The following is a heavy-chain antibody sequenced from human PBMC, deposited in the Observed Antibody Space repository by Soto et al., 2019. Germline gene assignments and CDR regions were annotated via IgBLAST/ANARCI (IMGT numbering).Heavy chain of an antibody. D-gene: IGHD3-22*01. CDR3: ARGYGAYDSSGYYYGAFDI. Sequence: SETLSLTCTVSGGSISSYYLSWIRQPPGKGLEWIGYIYYSGSTNYNPSLKSRVTISVDTSKNQFSLKLSSVTAADTAVYYCARGYGAYDSSGYYYGAFDIWGQGTMVTV. J-gene: IGHJ3*02. CDR1: GGSISSYY. CDR2: IYYSGST. V-gene: IGHV4-59*01.